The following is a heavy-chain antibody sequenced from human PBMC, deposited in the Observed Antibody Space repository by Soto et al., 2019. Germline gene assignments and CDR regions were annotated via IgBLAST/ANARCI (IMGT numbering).Heavy chain of an antibody. CDR3: AKDRRADWESYYYYAMDV. V-gene: IGHV1-69*01. CDR2: IIPIYGTA. J-gene: IGHJ6*02. Sequence: QVQLVQSGAEVKKPGSSVKVSCKASGGTFSSFTISWVRQAPGQGLEWMGGIIPIYGTANYAQKFQGRVTITADASTRTDYMELSSLRSEDTAVYYCAKDRRADWESYYYYAMDVWVQGTTVNVSS. CDR1: GGTFSSFT. D-gene: IGHD1-26*01.